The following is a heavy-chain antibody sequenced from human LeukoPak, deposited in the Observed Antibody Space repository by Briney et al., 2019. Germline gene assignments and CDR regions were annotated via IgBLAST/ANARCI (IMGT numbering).Heavy chain of an antibody. CDR1: GFTFSSYS. CDR2: ISSSNSYI. D-gene: IGHD3-22*01. J-gene: IGHJ4*02. Sequence: GGSLRLSCAASGFTFSSYSMNWVRQAPGKGLEWVSSISSSNSYIYYADSVKGRFTISRDNAKNSLYLQMNSLRAEDTAVYYCARIFYYDSSGLNFDYWGQGTLVTVSS. CDR3: ARIFYYDSSGLNFDY. V-gene: IGHV3-21*01.